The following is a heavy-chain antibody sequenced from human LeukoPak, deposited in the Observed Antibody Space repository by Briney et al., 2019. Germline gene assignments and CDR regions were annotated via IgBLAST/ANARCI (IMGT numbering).Heavy chain of an antibody. D-gene: IGHD6-19*01. CDR3: ARGSSSGFELDY. J-gene: IGHJ4*02. Sequence: PGGSLRLSCAASGSTVSSNYMSWVRQPPGKGLEWVSVIYSTGSTYYAASVKGRFTISRDNSKSTLYLQMNSLRGEDTAVYYCARGSSSGFELDYWGQGTLVTVSS. CDR1: GSTVSSNY. CDR2: IYSTGST. V-gene: IGHV3-53*01.